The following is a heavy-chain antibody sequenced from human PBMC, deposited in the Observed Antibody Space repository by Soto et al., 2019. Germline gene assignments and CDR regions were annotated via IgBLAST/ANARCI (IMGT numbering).Heavy chain of an antibody. Sequence: SETLSLTCTVSGGSISSYYWSWIRQPPGKGLEWIGYIYYSGSTNYNPSLKSRVTISVDTSKNQFSLKLSSVTAADTAVYYCARLRDRSGGGWSSARAYYFDYWGQGTLVTV. CDR3: ARLRDRSGGGWSSARAYYFDY. CDR2: IYYSGST. CDR1: GGSISSYY. V-gene: IGHV4-59*08. J-gene: IGHJ4*02. D-gene: IGHD6-19*01.